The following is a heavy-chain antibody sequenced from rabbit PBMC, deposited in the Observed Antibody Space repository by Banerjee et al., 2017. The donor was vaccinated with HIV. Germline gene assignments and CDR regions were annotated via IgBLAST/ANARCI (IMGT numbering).Heavy chain of an antibody. D-gene: IGHD1-1*01. CDR1: GFSFSSSTF. J-gene: IGHJ3*01. CDR2: IYPDYGST. V-gene: IGHV1S40*01. CDR3: VRVYASSSHTRLDL. Sequence: QSLEESGGDLVKPGASLTLTCTASGFSFSSSTFMCWVRQAPGKGLEWIAYIYPDYGSTDYASWVNGRFTISLDNAQNTVYLQLNSLTAADTATYFCVRVYASSSHTRLDLWGQGTLVTVS.